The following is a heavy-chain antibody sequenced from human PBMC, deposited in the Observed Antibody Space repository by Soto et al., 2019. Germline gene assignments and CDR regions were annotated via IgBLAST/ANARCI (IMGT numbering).Heavy chain of an antibody. D-gene: IGHD3-10*01. Sequence: SETLSLTCTVSGGSISSGGYYWSWIRQHPGKGLEWIGYIYYSGSTYYNPSLKSRVTISVDTSKNQFSLKLSSVTAADTAVYYCARCAPYGSGSPYYYYGMDVWGQGTTVTVSS. V-gene: IGHV4-31*03. CDR1: GGSISSGGYY. CDR2: IYYSGST. J-gene: IGHJ6*02. CDR3: ARCAPYGSGSPYYYYGMDV.